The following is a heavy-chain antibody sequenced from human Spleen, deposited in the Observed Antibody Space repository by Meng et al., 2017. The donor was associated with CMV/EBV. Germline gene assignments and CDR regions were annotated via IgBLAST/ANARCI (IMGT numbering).Heavy chain of an antibody. J-gene: IGHJ6*02. CDR3: ARDYEGLGDV. CDR1: GFTFSSYS. CDR2: ISSSSSYI. D-gene: IGHD3-3*01. V-gene: IGHV3-21*01. Sequence: GESLKISCAASGFTFSSYSMNWVRQAPGKGLEWVSSISSSSSYIYYADSVKGRFTISRDNAKNSLYLQMNSLRAEDTAVYYCARDYEGLGDVWGQGTTVTVSS.